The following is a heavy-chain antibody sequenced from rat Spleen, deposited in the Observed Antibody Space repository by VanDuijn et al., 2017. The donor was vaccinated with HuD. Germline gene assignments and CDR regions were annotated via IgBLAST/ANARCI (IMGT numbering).Heavy chain of an antibody. J-gene: IGHJ2*01. Sequence: EVQLVESGGGLVQPGRSLKLSCAASGFTFSKFDMAWVRQAPTKGLEWVASISPSGGNTYYRDSMKGRFTVSRDNVKNTLYLQMDSLRSEDTATYYCTTGVYWGQGVMVTVSS. CDR3: TTGVY. V-gene: IGHV5S13*01. D-gene: IGHD4-3*01. CDR1: GFTFSKFD. CDR2: ISPSGGNT.